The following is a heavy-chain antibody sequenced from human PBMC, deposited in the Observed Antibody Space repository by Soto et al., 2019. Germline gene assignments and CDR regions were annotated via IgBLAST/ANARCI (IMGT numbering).Heavy chain of an antibody. V-gene: IGHV1-8*01. CDR1: GYTFTSYD. Sequence: ASVKVSCKASGYTFTSYDINWVRQATGQGPEWMGWMNPNSGNTGYAQKFQGRVTMTRNTSISTAYMELSSLRSEDTAVYYCARGTWWLHGRGNYFDYWGQGTLVTVSS. D-gene: IGHD5-12*01. CDR2: MNPNSGNT. CDR3: ARGTWWLHGRGNYFDY. J-gene: IGHJ4*02.